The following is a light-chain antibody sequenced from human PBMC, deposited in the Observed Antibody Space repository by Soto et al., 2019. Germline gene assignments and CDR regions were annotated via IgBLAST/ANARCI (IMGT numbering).Light chain of an antibody. CDR2: GAS. V-gene: IGKV3-15*01. J-gene: IGKJ1*01. CDR1: QSVSSN. Sequence: EIVMTQSPATLSVTPGERATLSCRASQSVSSNLVWYQQKPGQAPRLLIYGASTRATGIPARFSGSGSGTEFTLTISSLQSEDFAVYYCQQYNNWPPWTFGQGTIVDI. CDR3: QQYNNWPPWT.